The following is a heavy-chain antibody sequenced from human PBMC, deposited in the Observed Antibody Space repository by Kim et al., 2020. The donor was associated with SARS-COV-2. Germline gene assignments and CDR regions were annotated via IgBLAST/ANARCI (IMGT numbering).Heavy chain of an antibody. J-gene: IGHJ4*02. Sequence: SETLSLTCTVFGGSIRNYYWTWIRQPPGKGLEWIGYIYYTGSTNYNPSLKSRVTISVDTSKKQFSLRLSSVTAADTAVYYCAHAEGVPQYFDYWGQGTLVSVSS. CDR1: GGSIRNYY. V-gene: IGHV4-59*13. D-gene: IGHD3-10*01. CDR3: AHAEGVPQYFDY. CDR2: IYYTGST.